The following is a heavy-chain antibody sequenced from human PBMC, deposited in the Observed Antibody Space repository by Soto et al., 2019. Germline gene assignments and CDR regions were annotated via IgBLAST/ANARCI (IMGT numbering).Heavy chain of an antibody. J-gene: IGHJ1*01. CDR3: ARVGAPGYSSGWYGYFQR. CDR2: ISAYNGNT. CDR1: GYTFTSYG. Sequence: ASVKVSCKASGYTFTSYGISWVRQAPGQGLEWMGWISAYNGNTNYAQKLQGRVTMTTDTSTSTAYMELRSLRSDDTAVYYCARVGAPGYSSGWYGYFQRWGQGTLVTVSS. V-gene: IGHV1-18*01. D-gene: IGHD6-19*01.